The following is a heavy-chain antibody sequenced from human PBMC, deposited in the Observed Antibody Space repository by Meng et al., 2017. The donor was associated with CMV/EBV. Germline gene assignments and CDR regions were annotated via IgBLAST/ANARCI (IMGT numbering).Heavy chain of an antibody. Sequence: QVLWVESGGGVVQPGGSLRLSCAASEFTFSSSAMHWVRQPPGKGLEWVSFIAHDGSAKTYTDSVKGRFTISRDDSENTVYLEMNSLRVEDTAVYYCAKDLYYSFDYWGQGTLVTVSS. J-gene: IGHJ4*02. V-gene: IGHV3-30*02. CDR3: AKDLYYSFDY. D-gene: IGHD2-8*01. CDR2: IAHDGSAK. CDR1: EFTFSSSA.